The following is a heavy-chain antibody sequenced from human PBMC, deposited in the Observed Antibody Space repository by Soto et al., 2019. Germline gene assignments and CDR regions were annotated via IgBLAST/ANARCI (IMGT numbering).Heavy chain of an antibody. CDR1: GGSVDSGNHY. Sequence: QVLVQESGPGLVKPSQTLTLSCTVSGGSVDSGNHYWNWIRQPPGKGLEWIGYIYYGESTYYNQSRKSRSTISVDTSQRRFSLRLTSVTAADSAVYYCARDMASAMTTRIFEHWGQGTLVTVSS. D-gene: IGHD4-17*01. V-gene: IGHV4-30-4*01. CDR3: ARDMASAMTTRIFEH. CDR2: IYYGEST. J-gene: IGHJ1*01.